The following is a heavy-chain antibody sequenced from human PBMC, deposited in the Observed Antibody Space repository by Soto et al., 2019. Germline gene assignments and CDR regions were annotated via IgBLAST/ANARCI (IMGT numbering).Heavy chain of an antibody. CDR2: ISSSGSTI. CDR1: GFTFSDYY. V-gene: IGHV3-11*01. D-gene: IGHD3-3*01. Sequence: QVQLVESGGGLVKPGGSLILSCAASGFTFSDYYMSWIRQAPGKGLEWVSYISSSGSTIYYADSVKGRFTISRDNAKNSLYLQMNSLRAEDMAVYYCAHPYYDFWSGYYTGGVVRPRSPIDYWGQGTLVTVSS. CDR3: AHPYYDFWSGYYTGGVVRPRSPIDY. J-gene: IGHJ4*02.